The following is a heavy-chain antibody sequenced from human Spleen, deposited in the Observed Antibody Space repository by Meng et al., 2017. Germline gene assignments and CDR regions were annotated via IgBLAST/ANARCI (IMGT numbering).Heavy chain of an antibody. CDR1: GGSLSGYY. CDR2: INHSGST. V-gene: IGHV4-34*01. D-gene: IGHD6-19*01. CDR3: ATKRQWLLPFDY. Sequence: QVQPKQGGAGLLKPSETLSPTCAVYGGSLSGYYWSWIRQPPGKGLEWIGEINHSGSTNYNPSLKSRVTISVDTSKNQFSLKLSSVTAADTAVYYCATKRQWLLPFDYWGQGTLVTVSS. J-gene: IGHJ4*02.